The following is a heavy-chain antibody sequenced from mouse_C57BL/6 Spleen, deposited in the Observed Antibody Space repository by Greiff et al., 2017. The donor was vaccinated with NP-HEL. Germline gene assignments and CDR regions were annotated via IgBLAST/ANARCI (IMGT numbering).Heavy chain of an antibody. D-gene: IGHD2-3*01. Sequence: VQLQQSGAELVRPGSPVKLSCKASGYTFTSYWMHWVTQRPIQGLEWIGIIDPSDSETHYNQKFKDKATLTVDKSCSTAYMQLSSLTSEDSAVYYCARYDGTTGYAMDYWGQGTSVTVSS. CDR3: ARYDGTTGYAMDY. J-gene: IGHJ4*01. CDR2: IDPSDSET. CDR1: GYTFTSYW. V-gene: IGHV1-52*01.